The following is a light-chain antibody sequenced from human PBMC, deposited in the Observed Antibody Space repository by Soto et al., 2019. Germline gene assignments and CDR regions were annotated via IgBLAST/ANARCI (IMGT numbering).Light chain of an antibody. Sequence: QSALTQPPSVSGSPGQSVGISCTGTSSDVGSNNRVSWYQQPPGTAPKLIIYDVSNRPSGIPDRFSGSRSANTASLTISGLQAEDEADYYCSSFTTSNTYVFATGTKLTVL. V-gene: IGLV2-18*02. J-gene: IGLJ1*01. CDR2: DVS. CDR3: SSFTTSNTYV. CDR1: SSDVGSNNR.